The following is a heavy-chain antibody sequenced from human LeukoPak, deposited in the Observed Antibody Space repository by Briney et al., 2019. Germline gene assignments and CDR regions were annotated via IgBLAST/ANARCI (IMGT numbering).Heavy chain of an antibody. D-gene: IGHD3-3*01. V-gene: IGHV4-59*11. CDR3: ARARGFDDFWSWNYYYYMDV. J-gene: IGHJ6*03. CDR2: IYYSGST. Sequence: PSETLSLTCTVSGGSISSHYWSWVRQPPGKGLEWIGYIYYSGSTNYNPSLKSRVTISVDTSKNQFSLKLSSVTAADTAVYYCARARGFDDFWSWNYYYYMDVWGKGTTVTVSS. CDR1: GGSISSHY.